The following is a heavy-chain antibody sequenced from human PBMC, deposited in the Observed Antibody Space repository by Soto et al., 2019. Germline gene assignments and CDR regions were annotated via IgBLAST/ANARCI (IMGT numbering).Heavy chain of an antibody. CDR3: ARAAVYYDFWSGYYS. Sequence: QVQLVQSGAEVKKPGSSVKVSCKASGDTFSSYAISWVRQAPGQGLEWMGGIIPIFGTANYAQKFQGRVTITADKSTSTAYMELSSLRSEDTAVYYCARAAVYYDFWSGYYSWGQGTLVTVSS. CDR2: IIPIFGTA. V-gene: IGHV1-69*06. J-gene: IGHJ5*02. D-gene: IGHD3-3*01. CDR1: GDTFSSYA.